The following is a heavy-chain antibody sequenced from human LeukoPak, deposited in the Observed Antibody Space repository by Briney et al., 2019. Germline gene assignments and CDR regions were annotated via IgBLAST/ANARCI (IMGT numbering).Heavy chain of an antibody. D-gene: IGHD3-10*01. Sequence: GASVKDSCKASGYTFTGYYMHWVRQAPGQGLEWMGWINPNSGGTNYAQKFQGRVTMTRDTSISTAYMELSRLRSDDTAVYYCARDRYYGSGSYYGIWGQGTLVTVSS. CDR2: INPNSGGT. V-gene: IGHV1-2*02. J-gene: IGHJ4*02. CDR3: ARDRYYGSGSYYGI. CDR1: GYTFTGYY.